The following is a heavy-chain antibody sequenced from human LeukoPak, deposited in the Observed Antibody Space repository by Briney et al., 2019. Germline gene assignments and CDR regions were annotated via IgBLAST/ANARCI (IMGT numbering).Heavy chain of an antibody. V-gene: IGHV4-34*01. CDR2: INHSGST. D-gene: IGHD6-13*01. CDR1: GGSFSGYY. Sequence: SETLSLTCAVYGGSFSGYYWSWTRQPPGKGLEWIGEINHSGSTNYNPSLKSRVTISVDTSKNQFSLKLSSVTAADTAVYYCARGGKQQLVQAFYYYYYYMDVWGKGTTVTVSS. CDR3: ARGGKQQLVQAFYYYYYYMDV. J-gene: IGHJ6*03.